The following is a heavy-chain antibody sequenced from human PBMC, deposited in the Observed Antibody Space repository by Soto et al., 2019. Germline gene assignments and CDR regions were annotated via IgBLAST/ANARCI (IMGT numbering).Heavy chain of an antibody. CDR2: IWSDGSNK. D-gene: IGHD6-13*01. CDR1: GFTFSTYH. Sequence: GSLRLSCAASGFTFSTYHMHWVRQAPGKGLEWVAVIWSDGSNKYYADSVKGRFTISRDNSKNTLYLQMNSLRVEDTAVYYCARIGSWALNFDYWGQGTTVTVSS. CDR3: ARIGSWALNFDY. V-gene: IGHV3-33*01. J-gene: IGHJ4*03.